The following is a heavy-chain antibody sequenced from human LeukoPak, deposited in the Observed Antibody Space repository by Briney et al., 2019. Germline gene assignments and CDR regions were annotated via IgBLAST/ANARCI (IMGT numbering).Heavy chain of an antibody. CDR2: ISTSSTYI. D-gene: IGHD1-20*01. V-gene: IGHV3-21*01. CDR1: GFTFSSYS. Sequence: KPGGSLRLSCGVSGFTFSSYSMNCVRHAPGKGVEWVSSISTSSTYIYYADSVKGRLTISRDNAKNSLYLQMNSLRAEDTAVYYCARDPPFIIGTTFFDYWGQGTLVTVSS. CDR3: ARDPPFIIGTTFFDY. J-gene: IGHJ4*02.